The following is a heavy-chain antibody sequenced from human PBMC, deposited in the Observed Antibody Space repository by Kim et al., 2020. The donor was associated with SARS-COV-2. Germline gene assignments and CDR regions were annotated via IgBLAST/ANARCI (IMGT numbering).Heavy chain of an antibody. Sequence: SETLSLTCTVSGGSISSYYWSWIRQPPGKGLEWIGYIYYSGSTNYNPSLKSRVTISVDTSKNQFSLKLSSVTAADTAVYYCARGGYSGYDPNYYYYGMDVWAKGPRSPSP. CDR3: ARGGYSGYDPNYYYYGMDV. V-gene: IGHV4-59*01. D-gene: IGHD5-12*01. J-gene: IGHJ6*02. CDR2: IYYSGST. CDR1: GGSISSYY.